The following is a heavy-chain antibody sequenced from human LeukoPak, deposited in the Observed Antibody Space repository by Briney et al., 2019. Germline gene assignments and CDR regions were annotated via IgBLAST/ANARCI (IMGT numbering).Heavy chain of an antibody. CDR3: ARDLVVVAATNPTADFDY. Sequence: PGGSLRLSCAASGFTFSSYSMNWVRQAPGKGLEWVSSISSSSSYIYYADSVKGRFTISRDNAKNSLYLQMNSLRAEDTAVYYCARDLVVVAATNPTADFDYWGQGTLDTVSS. CDR2: ISSSSSYI. V-gene: IGHV3-21*01. D-gene: IGHD2-15*01. J-gene: IGHJ4*02. CDR1: GFTFSSYS.